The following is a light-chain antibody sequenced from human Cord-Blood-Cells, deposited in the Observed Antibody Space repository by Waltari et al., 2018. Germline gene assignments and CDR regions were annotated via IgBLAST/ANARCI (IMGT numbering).Light chain of an antibody. CDR3: QVWDSSSDHVV. J-gene: IGLJ2*01. Sequence: SYVLTQPPSVSVAPGKTARITCGGNNIGRKSVHWYQQQPGQAPVLVIYYDSDRPSGIPERFSGSNSGNTATLTISRVEAGDEADYYCQVWDSSSDHVVFGGGTKLTVL. V-gene: IGLV3-21*04. CDR2: YDS. CDR1: NIGRKS.